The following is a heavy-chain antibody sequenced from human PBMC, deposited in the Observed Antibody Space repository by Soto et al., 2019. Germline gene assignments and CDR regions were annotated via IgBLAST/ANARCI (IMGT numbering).Heavy chain of an antibody. CDR2: ISSSSSYT. CDR1: GFTFSDYY. D-gene: IGHD5-12*01. V-gene: IGHV3-11*06. Sequence: GGSLRLSCAASGFTFSDYYMSWIRQAPGKGLEWVSYISSSSSYTNYADSVKGRFTISRDNAKNSLYLQMNSLRAEDTAVYYCPRWYRKWLPGEPIPLDYWGQGTLVTVSS. CDR3: PRWYRKWLPGEPIPLDY. J-gene: IGHJ4*02.